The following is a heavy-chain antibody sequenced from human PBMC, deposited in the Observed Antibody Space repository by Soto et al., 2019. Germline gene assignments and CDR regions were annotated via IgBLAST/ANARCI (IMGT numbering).Heavy chain of an antibody. CDR1: GGSFSGYY. CDR2: INHSGST. Sequence: PSETLSLTCAVYGGSFSGYYWSWIRQPPGKGLEWIGEINHSGSTNYNPSLKSRVTISVDTSKNQFSLKLSSVTAADTAVYYCARPLYAILTGYYYWGQGTLVTVSS. D-gene: IGHD3-9*01. V-gene: IGHV4-34*01. J-gene: IGHJ4*02. CDR3: ARPLYAILTGYYY.